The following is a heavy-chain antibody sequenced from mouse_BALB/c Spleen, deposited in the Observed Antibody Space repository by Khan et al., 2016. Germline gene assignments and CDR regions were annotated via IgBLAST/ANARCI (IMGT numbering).Heavy chain of an antibody. CDR3: ATTVVAPRFAY. V-gene: IGHV3-2*02. Sequence: EVQLQESGPGLVKPSQSLSLTCTVTGCSITSDYAWNWIRQFPGNKLEWMGYISYSGSTSYNPSLKSRISITRDTSKNQFFLQLNSVTTEDTATYYCATTVVAPRFAYWGQGTLVTVSA. CDR2: ISYSGST. D-gene: IGHD1-1*01. CDR1: GCSITSDYA. J-gene: IGHJ3*01.